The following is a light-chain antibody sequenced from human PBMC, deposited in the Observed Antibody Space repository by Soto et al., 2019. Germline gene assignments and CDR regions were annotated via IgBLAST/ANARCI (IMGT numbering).Light chain of an antibody. CDR1: SGDVGGYNF. V-gene: IGLV2-11*01. J-gene: IGLJ3*02. Sequence: QSVLTQARSVSGSPGQSVTISCTGTSGDVGGYNFVSWYQQHPGNAPKLMIFDVSQRPSGVPDRFSGSKSGNTASLTISELQAEDEADYYCCSYGGSYTWVFGGGTKLTVL. CDR3: CSYGGSYTWV. CDR2: DVS.